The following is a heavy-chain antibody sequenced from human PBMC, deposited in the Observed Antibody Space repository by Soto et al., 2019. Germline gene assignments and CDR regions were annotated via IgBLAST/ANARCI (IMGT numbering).Heavy chain of an antibody. D-gene: IGHD6-13*01. V-gene: IGHV4-59*01. CDR3: ARGTSWQLPFDY. CDR1: SDSISSYY. J-gene: IGHJ4*02. Sequence: SETLSLTCTVSSDSISSYYWSWIRQPPGKRLEWTGYISYSGSTDYNPSLKSRVTISGDTSKNQFSLKVSSVTAADTAVYYCARGTSWQLPFDYWGQGTLVTSPQ. CDR2: ISYSGST.